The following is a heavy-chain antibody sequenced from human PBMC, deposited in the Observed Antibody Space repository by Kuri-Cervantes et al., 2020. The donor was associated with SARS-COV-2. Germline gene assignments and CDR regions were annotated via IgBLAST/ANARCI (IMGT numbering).Heavy chain of an antibody. D-gene: IGHD3-9*01. J-gene: IGHJ3*02. CDR3: ARDLLRQFDWLSSDAFDI. CDR2: INQDGSEN. V-gene: IGHV3-7*01. Sequence: LSLTCAASGFTSSNYWMSWVRQAPGKGLEWVANINQDGSENYYVDSVKGRFTISRDNAKNSLFLQMTTLRAEDTAVYYCARDLLRQFDWLSSDAFDIWGQGTMVTVSS. CDR1: GFTSSNYW.